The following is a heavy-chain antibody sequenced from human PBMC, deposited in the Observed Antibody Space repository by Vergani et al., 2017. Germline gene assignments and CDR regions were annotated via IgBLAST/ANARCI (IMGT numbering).Heavy chain of an antibody. D-gene: IGHD7-27*01. J-gene: IGHJ4*02. V-gene: IGHV4-4*07. CDR2: LCPSGST. CDR1: GAPISSWC. Sequence: QVQMQESGPGLVKTSETLSLTCSASGAPISSWCWSWLRQPAGKGLEWIGRLCPSGSTNYKPALKSRVTMSIDTSKNQFSLKLTSVTAADTAVYYCATGAGPFDIWSQGTLVTVSS. CDR3: ATGAGPFDI.